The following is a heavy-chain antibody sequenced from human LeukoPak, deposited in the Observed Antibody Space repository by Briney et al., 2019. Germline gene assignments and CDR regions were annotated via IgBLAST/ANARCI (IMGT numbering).Heavy chain of an antibody. CDR1: GDSVSRSDSY. V-gene: IGHV4-39*01. CDR3: ARRRYYDGSGYLE. D-gene: IGHD3-22*01. J-gene: IGHJ1*01. Sequence: SETLSLTCSVSGDSVSRSDSYWDWIRQPPGKWLEWIGTIYYSGRTYYSPSLKSRVTMSVDPSNNQFSLNLRSVTAADTALYYCARRRYYDGSGYLEWGQGTLLSVSS. CDR2: IYYSGRT.